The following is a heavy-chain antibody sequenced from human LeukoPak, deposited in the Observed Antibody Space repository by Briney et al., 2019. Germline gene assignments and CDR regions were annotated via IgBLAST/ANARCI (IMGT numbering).Heavy chain of an antibody. CDR1: GGSFSGYY. D-gene: IGHD5-18*01. CDR2: INRSGST. J-gene: IGHJ4*02. CDR3: ARVFGYSYGYRFDY. Sequence: PSETPSLTCAVYGGSFSGYYWSWIRQPPGKGLEWIGEINRSGSTNYNPSLKSRVTISVDTSKNQFSLKLSSVTAADTAVYYCARVFGYSYGYRFDYWGQGTLVTVSS. V-gene: IGHV4-34*01.